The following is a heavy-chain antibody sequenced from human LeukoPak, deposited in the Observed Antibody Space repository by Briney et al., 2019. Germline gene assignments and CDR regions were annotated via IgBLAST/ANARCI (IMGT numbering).Heavy chain of an antibody. J-gene: IGHJ3*02. V-gene: IGHV3-21*01. D-gene: IGHD3-10*01. CDR3: ARDVLLWFGGLYGAFDI. CDR1: GFTFSSYS. Sequence: GGSLRLSCAASGFTFSSYSMNWVRQAPGKGLEWVSSISSSSSYIYYADSVKGRFTTSRDNAKNSLYLQMNSLRAEDTAVYYCARDVLLWFGGLYGAFDIWGQGTMVTVSS. CDR2: ISSSSSYI.